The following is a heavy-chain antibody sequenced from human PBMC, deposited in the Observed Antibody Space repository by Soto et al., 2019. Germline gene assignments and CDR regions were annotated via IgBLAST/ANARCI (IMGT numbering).Heavy chain of an antibody. V-gene: IGHV3-23*01. Sequence: EVQLLESGGGLVQPGGSLRLSCAASGFTFSSYAMSWVRQAPGKGLEWVSAISGSGGTTYYADSVKGRFTFSRDNSKNTLYRQMNSLRAEDTAVYYCAKTANGWFSAFDIWGQGTMVNVSS. CDR1: GFTFSSYA. J-gene: IGHJ3*02. CDR3: AKTANGWFSAFDI. D-gene: IGHD6-19*01. CDR2: ISGSGGTT.